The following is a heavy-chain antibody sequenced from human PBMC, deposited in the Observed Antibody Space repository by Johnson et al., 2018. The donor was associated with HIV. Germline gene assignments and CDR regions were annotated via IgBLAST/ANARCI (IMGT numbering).Heavy chain of an antibody. CDR3: ASTGYSSGWYWDAFDI. CDR2: ISYDGSNK. D-gene: IGHD6-19*01. J-gene: IGHJ3*02. V-gene: IGHV3-30-3*01. CDR1: GFTFSSYA. Sequence: QVQLVESGGGVVQPGRSLRLSCAASGFTFSSYAMHWVRQAPGKGLEWVAVISYDGSNKYYADSVKGRFTISRDNSKNTLYLQMNSLRAEDTAEYYCASTGYSSGWYWDAFDIWGQGTMVTVSS.